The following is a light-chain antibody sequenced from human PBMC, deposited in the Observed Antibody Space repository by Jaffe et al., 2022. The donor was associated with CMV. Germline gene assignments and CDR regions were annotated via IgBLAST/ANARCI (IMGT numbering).Light chain of an antibody. V-gene: IGKV3-20*01. CDR2: AAS. Sequence: EILLTQSPGTLSLSPGERAILSCRASQSVSSSALGWYQQKPGQAPRLLIYAASSRATDIPDRFSGSGSGTDFTLTINRLEPEDFAVYYCQQYGSSRWTFGQGTKVEIK. CDR3: QQYGSSRWT. CDR1: QSVSSSA. J-gene: IGKJ1*01.